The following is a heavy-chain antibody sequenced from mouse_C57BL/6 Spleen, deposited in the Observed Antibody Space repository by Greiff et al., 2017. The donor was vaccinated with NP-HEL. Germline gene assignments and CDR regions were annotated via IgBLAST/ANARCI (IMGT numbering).Heavy chain of an antibody. CDR3: TREGLLRYSYAMDY. V-gene: IGHV5-9-1*02. Sequence: EVQRVESGEGLVKPGGSLKLSCAASGFTFSSYAMSWVRQTPEKRLEWVAYISSGGDYIYYADTVKGRFTISRDNARNTLYLQMSSLKSEDTAMYYCTREGLLRYSYAMDYWGQGTSVTVSS. D-gene: IGHD1-1*01. J-gene: IGHJ4*01. CDR1: GFTFSSYA. CDR2: ISSGGDYI.